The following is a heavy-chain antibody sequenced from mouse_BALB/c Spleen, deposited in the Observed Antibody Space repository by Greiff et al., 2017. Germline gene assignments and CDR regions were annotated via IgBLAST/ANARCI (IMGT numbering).Heavy chain of an antibody. CDR3: ARRNDYDEGFAY. CDR1: GFTFSSYG. V-gene: IGHV5-6*01. CDR2: ISSGGSYT. D-gene: IGHD2-4*01. Sequence: EVQGVESGGDLVKPGGSLKLSCAASGFTFSSYGMSWVRQTPDKRLEWVATISSGGSYTYYPDSVKGRFTISRDNAKNTLYLQMSSLKSEDTAMYYCARRNDYDEGFAYWGQGTLVSVSA. J-gene: IGHJ3*01.